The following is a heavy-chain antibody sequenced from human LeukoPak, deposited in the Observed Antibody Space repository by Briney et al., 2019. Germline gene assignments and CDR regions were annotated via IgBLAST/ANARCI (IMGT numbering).Heavy chain of an antibody. CDR3: ARSLPSSGWFDY. V-gene: IGHV4-59*08. D-gene: IGHD3-22*01. J-gene: IGHJ4*02. Sequence: SSETLSLTCTVSGGSISSYYWSWIRQPPGKGLEWIGYIFYSGSTNYNPSLKSRVTISVDTSKNQFSLKLSSVTAADTAVYYCARSLPSSGWFDYWGQGTLVTVSS. CDR2: IFYSGST. CDR1: GGSISSYY.